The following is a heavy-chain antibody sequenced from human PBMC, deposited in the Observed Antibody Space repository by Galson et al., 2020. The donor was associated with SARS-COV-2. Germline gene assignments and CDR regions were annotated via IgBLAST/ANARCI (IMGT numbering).Heavy chain of an antibody. Sequence: AGSLRLSCATSGFTFSSNSMHWVRQAPGKGLEWVAVISYDGSNKYYADSVRGRFAISRDNSKNTLFLQMNSLRAEDTAVYYCAKSGGYTYGPLDYWGQGTLVTVSS. J-gene: IGHJ4*02. V-gene: IGHV3-30-3*02. D-gene: IGHD5-18*01. CDR2: ISYDGSNK. CDR3: AKSGGYTYGPLDY. CDR1: GFTFSSNS.